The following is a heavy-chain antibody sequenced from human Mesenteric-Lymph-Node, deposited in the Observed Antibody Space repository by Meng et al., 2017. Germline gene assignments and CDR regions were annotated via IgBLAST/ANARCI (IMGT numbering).Heavy chain of an antibody. CDR3: ALGELYGDYVEINYHYYYGMDV. V-gene: IGHV1-2*02. D-gene: IGHD4-17*01. J-gene: IGHJ6*02. CDR2: MNPNSGGT. Sequence: ASVKVSCKASGYTFTSYDINWVRQATGQGLEWMGWMNPNSGGTNYAQKFQGRVTMTRDTSISTAYMELRSLRSDDTAVYYCALGELYGDYVEINYHYYYGMDVWGQGTTVTVSS. CDR1: GYTFTSYD.